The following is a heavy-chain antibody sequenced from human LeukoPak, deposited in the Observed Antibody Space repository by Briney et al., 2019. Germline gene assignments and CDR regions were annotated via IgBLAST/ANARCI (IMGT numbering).Heavy chain of an antibody. CDR3: ARVLTDNWNWFDP. J-gene: IGHJ5*02. V-gene: IGHV1-69*02. CDR1: GGTFSSYT. Sequence: GSSVNVSCKASGGTFSSYTISWVRQAPGQGLEWMGRIIPILGIANYPQKFQGRVTITADKSTSTAYMELSSLRSEDTAVYDCARVLTDNWNWFDPWGQGTLVTVSS. CDR2: IIPILGIA. D-gene: IGHD1-20*01.